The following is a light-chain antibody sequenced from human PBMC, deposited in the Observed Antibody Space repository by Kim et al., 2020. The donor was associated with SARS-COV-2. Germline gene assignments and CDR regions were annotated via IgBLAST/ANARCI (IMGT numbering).Light chain of an antibody. CDR3: QQRGN. Sequence: ILCVSPAGSCTLSCRASQGFATYLAGYQQKHSQAPRLLIYDASKGANGVPARFSGGGSGTDFTLTIGSLEPEDSAVYYCQQRGNFGQGTPLDI. CDR2: DAS. CDR1: QGFATY. J-gene: IGKJ5*01. V-gene: IGKV3D-11*01.